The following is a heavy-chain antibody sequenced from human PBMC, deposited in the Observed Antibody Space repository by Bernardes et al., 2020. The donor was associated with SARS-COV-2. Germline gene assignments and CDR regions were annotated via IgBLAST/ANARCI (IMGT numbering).Heavy chain of an antibody. Sequence: ETLSLTCTVSGGSISGYYWSWVRQPPEKGLEWIGYIYYTGSTTYNPSLKSRVTISVDTSKNQLSLKLTSVTAADTAVYYCARDVRGGTLDYWGQGTPVTVSS. J-gene: IGHJ4*02. CDR3: ARDVRGGTLDY. V-gene: IGHV4-59*01. CDR1: GGSISGYY. D-gene: IGHD2-15*01. CDR2: IYYTGST.